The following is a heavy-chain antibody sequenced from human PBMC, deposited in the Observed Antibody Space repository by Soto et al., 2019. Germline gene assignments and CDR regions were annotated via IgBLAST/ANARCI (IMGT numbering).Heavy chain of an antibody. CDR1: GGSISSGCYY. J-gene: IGHJ3*02. Sequence: PSETPSLTFTVSGGSISSGCYYWSWIRQHPGKGLEWIGYIYYSGSTYYNPSLKSRVTISVDTSKNQFSLKLSSVTAADTAVYYCARGEYYDILTGAFDIWGQGTMVTVSS. V-gene: IGHV4-31*03. D-gene: IGHD3-9*01. CDR3: ARGEYYDILTGAFDI. CDR2: IYYSGST.